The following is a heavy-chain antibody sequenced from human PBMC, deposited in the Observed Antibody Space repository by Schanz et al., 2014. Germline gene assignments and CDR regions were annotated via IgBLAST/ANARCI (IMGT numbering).Heavy chain of an antibody. CDR3: AKIERNED. V-gene: IGHV3-74*02. CDR2: INSVGGNT. D-gene: IGHD1-1*01. Sequence: EVQLVESGGGWVQPGGSLRLSCAASGFTFSSHWMHWVRQDPGKGLVWVARINSVGGNTDYADSVTGRFTISRDNSKNTLYLQMNSLRAEDTAVYFCAKIERNEDWGQGTLVTVSS. CDR1: GFTFSSHW. J-gene: IGHJ4*02.